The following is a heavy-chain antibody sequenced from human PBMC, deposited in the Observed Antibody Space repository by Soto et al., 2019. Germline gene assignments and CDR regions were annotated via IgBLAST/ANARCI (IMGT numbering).Heavy chain of an antibody. CDR2: INHSGST. V-gene: IGHV4-34*01. D-gene: IGHD5-18*01. J-gene: IGHJ6*02. CDR1: GGSFSGYY. CDR3: ARGRIQLWLGRYYYYGMDV. Sequence: SETLSLTCAVYGGSFSGYYWSWIRQPPGKGLEWIGEINHSGSTNYNPSLKSRVTISVDTSKNQFSLKLSSVTAADTAVYYCARGRIQLWLGRYYYYGMDVWGQGTTVTV.